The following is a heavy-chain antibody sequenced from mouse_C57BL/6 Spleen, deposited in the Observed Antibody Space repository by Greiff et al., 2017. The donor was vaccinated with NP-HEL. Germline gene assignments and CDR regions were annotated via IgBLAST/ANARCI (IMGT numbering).Heavy chain of an antibody. CDR2: IYPRSGNT. Sequence: QVHVKQSGAELARPGASVKLSCKASGYTFTSYGISWVKQRTGQGLEWIGEIYPRSGNTYYNEKFKGKATLTADKSSSTAYMELRSLTSEDSAVYFCARGEGDRFAYWGQGTLVTVSA. CDR1: GYTFTSYG. V-gene: IGHV1-81*01. D-gene: IGHD3-3*01. J-gene: IGHJ3*01. CDR3: ARGEGDRFAY.